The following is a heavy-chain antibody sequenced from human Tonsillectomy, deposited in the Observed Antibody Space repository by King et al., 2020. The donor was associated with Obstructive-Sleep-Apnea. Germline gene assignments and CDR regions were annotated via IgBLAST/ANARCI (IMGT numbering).Heavy chain of an antibody. CDR3: ARAAYRVCDY. V-gene: IGHV4-34*01. J-gene: IGHJ4*02. D-gene: IGHD3-16*02. Sequence: VQLQQWGAGLLKPSETLSLTCAVYGGSFSGYYWSWIRQPPGKGLAWIGEINHSGSTNYNPSLKSRVTISVDTSKNQFSLKLSSVTAADTAVYYCARAAYRVCDYWGQGTLVTVSS. CDR2: INHSGST. CDR1: GGSFSGYY.